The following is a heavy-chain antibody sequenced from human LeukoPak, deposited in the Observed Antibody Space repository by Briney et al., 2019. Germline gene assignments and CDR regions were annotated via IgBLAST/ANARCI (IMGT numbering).Heavy chain of an antibody. CDR3: AKPPAGDYDILTGYYPN. CDR2: ISGSGGST. D-gene: IGHD3-9*01. Sequence: GGSLRLSCAASGFTFSSYAMSWVRQAPGKGLEWVSAISGSGGSTYYADSVKGRFTISRDNSKSTLYLQMNSLRAEDTAVYYCAKPPAGDYDILTGYYPNWGQGTLVTVSS. J-gene: IGHJ4*02. CDR1: GFTFSSYA. V-gene: IGHV3-23*01.